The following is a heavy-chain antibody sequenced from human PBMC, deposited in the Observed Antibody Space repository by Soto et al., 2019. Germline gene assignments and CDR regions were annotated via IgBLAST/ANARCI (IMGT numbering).Heavy chain of an antibody. Sequence: QVQLVESGGGVVQPGRSLRLSCAASGFTFSSYAMHWVRQAPGKGLEWVAVISYDGSNKYYADSVKGRFTISRDNSKNRLYLQMNGLRAEDTAVYYCARDPVAYCGGDCRTFDYWGQGTLVTVSS. J-gene: IGHJ4*02. CDR3: ARDPVAYCGGDCRTFDY. CDR1: GFTFSSYA. D-gene: IGHD2-21*02. V-gene: IGHV3-30-3*01. CDR2: ISYDGSNK.